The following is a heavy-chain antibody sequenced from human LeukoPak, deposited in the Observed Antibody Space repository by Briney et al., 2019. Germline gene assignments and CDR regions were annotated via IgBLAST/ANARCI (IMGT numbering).Heavy chain of an antibody. CDR2: ISYDGSNK. D-gene: IGHD1-26*01. J-gene: IGHJ4*02. V-gene: IGHV3-30*04. CDR1: GFTFSSYA. CDR3: AKGSSGTQIVGATRKRYYFDY. Sequence: PGGSLRLSCAASGFTFSSYAMHWVRQAPGKGLEWVAVISYDGSNKYYADSVKGRFTISRDNSKNTLYLQMNSLRAEDTAVYYCAKGSSGTQIVGATRKRYYFDYWGQGTLVTVSS.